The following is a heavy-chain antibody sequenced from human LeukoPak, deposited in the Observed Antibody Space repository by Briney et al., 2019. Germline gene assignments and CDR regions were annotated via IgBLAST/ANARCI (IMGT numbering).Heavy chain of an antibody. D-gene: IGHD3-9*01. CDR2: IYSGGST. CDR1: GFTVSSNY. Sequence: GGSLRLSCAASGFTVSSNYMSWVRQAPGKGLEWVSVIYSGGSTYYADSVKGRFTISRDNSKNTLYLQMNSLRAEDTAVYYCARVSKRYFDWLSMDVWGQGTTVIVSS. CDR3: ARVSKRYFDWLSMDV. J-gene: IGHJ6*02. V-gene: IGHV3-53*01.